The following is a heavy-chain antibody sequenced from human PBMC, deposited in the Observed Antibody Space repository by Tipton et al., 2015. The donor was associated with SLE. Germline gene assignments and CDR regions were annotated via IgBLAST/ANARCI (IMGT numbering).Heavy chain of an antibody. CDR2: INPSGGST. CDR1: GYTFTSYY. CDR3: ARDGLDWHDRGNFDY. V-gene: IGHV1-46*01. D-gene: IGHD3-22*01. Sequence: QLVQSGAEVKKPGASVKVSCKASGYTFTSYYMHWVRQAPGQGLEWMGIINPSGGSTSYAQKFQGRVTITADESTSTAYMELSSLRSEDTAVYYCARDGLDWHDRGNFDYWGQGTLVTVSP. J-gene: IGHJ4*02.